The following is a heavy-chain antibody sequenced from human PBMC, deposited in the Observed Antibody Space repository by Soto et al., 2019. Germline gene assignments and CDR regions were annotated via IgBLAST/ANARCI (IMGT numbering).Heavy chain of an antibody. J-gene: IGHJ4*02. CDR2: IYYSGST. V-gene: IGHV4-31*03. D-gene: IGHD3-16*01. CDR3: ARDGGQFASDY. CDR1: GYSISSGGYY. Sequence: QVQLQESGPGLVKPSQTLSLTCTVSGYSISSGGYYWSWIRQRPGKGLEWIGYIYYSGSTYYNPSLKSRVTISLDTSKNQFSLKLSSVTAADTAVYYCARDGGQFASDYWGQGILVTVSS.